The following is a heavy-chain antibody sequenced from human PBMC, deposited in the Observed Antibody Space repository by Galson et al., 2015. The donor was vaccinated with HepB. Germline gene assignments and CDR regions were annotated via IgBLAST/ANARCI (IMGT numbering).Heavy chain of an antibody. V-gene: IGHV3-20*04. CDR2: INWNGGST. CDR3: AKDKGAYYDSSGLPDY. D-gene: IGHD3-22*01. CDR1: GFTFDDYG. J-gene: IGHJ4*02. Sequence: SLRLSCAASGFTFDDYGMSWVRQAPGKGLEWVSGINWNGGSTGYADSVKGRFTISRDNSKNSLYLQMNSLRTEDTALYYCAKDKGAYYDSSGLPDYWGQGTLVTVSS.